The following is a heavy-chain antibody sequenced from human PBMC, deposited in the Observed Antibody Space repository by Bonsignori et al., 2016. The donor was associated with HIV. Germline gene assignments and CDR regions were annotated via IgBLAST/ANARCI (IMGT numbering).Heavy chain of an antibody. Sequence: VRQMPGKGLEWIGSIYYSGSTYYNPSLKSRVTISVDTSKNQFSLKLSSVTAADTAVYYCARDGETYYYDSSYYMDVWGKGTTVTVSS. D-gene: IGHD3-22*01. J-gene: IGHJ6*03. V-gene: IGHV4-39*07. CDR2: IYYSGST. CDR3: ARDGETYYYDSSYYMDV.